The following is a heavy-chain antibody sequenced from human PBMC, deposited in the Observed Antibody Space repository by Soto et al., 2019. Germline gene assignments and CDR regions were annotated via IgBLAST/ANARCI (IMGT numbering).Heavy chain of an antibody. D-gene: IGHD7-27*01. CDR2: MHHSGSA. Sequence: QVQLQESGPGLVEPSETLSLTCAVSGGSISSHWWIWVRQPPGKGLEWIGEMHHSGSANYNPSLNSRLTISLDKSENPSSLKLTSVTAADTAVYYCARDRVGGGGLGGWGQGTLITVSS. CDR1: GGSISSHW. V-gene: IGHV4-4*02. J-gene: IGHJ4*02. CDR3: ARDRVGGGGLGG.